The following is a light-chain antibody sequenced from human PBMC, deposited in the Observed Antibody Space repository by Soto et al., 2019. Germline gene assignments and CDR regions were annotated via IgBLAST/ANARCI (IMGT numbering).Light chain of an antibody. V-gene: IGKV1-5*03. CDR1: QSISSW. J-gene: IGKJ1*01. CDR2: KAS. CDR3: QQYNSYPPWT. Sequence: DIQMTQSPSTLSASVGDRVTITCRASQSISSWLAWYQQKPGKAPKLLTYKASSLESGVPSRFSGSGSGTEFTLTISSLQPDDSATYYCQQYNSYPPWTFGQGTKVDIK.